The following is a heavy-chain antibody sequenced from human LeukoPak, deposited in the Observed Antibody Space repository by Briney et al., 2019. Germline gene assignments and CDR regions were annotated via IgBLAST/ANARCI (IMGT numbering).Heavy chain of an antibody. CDR1: GGLISSSIYY. D-gene: IGHD6-19*01. V-gene: IGHV4-39*01. CDR2: FYYSEST. J-gene: IGHJ4*02. Sequence: PSETLSLTCAVSGGLISSSIYYWGWIRQPPGKGLEGNGSFYYSESTYYNPSLKSRVTISVDTSKNQFTLKLSSVTAADTAVYYSARTAGIAVAGSRQYFDYWGQGTLVTVSS. CDR3: ARTAGIAVAGSRQYFDY.